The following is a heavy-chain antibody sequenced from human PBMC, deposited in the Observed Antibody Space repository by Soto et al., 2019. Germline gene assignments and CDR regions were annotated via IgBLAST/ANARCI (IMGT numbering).Heavy chain of an antibody. V-gene: IGHV4-59*08. J-gene: IGHJ4*02. CDR1: GDSISTYY. D-gene: IGHD3-10*01. Sequence: SETLSLTCTISGDSISTYYWTWFRQPPGKGLEWIGYVYFSGSTNSNPSLRSRASISVDKANNQFSLKLTSMSAADTAVYYCARRLFGTGGFDHWGQGRLVTVSS. CDR2: VYFSGST. CDR3: ARRLFGTGGFDH.